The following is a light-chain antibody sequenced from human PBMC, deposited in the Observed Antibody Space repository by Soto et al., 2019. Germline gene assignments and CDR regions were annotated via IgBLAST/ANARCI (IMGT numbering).Light chain of an antibody. J-gene: IGKJ1*01. V-gene: IGKV1-9*01. Sequence: DIQMTQSPSFLSASLGDRVTITCRASQGIYSYLAWYQQKPGKAPKLLIYAASTLQSGVPSRFSGSGSGTEFTLTISCLQSEDFATYYCQQYYSFPWTFGQGTKVDI. CDR1: QGIYSY. CDR2: AAS. CDR3: QQYYSFPWT.